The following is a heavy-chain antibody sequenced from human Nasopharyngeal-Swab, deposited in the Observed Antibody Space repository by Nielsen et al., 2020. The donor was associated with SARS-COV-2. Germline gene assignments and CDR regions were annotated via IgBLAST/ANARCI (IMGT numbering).Heavy chain of an antibody. J-gene: IGHJ4*02. CDR3: ARGGHKHDYGDYGLGY. CDR1: GFTFSSYG. Sequence: GESLKISCAASGFTFSSYGMHWVRQAPGKGLEWVAVIWYDGSNKYYADSVKGRFTISRDNSKNTLYLQMNSLRAEDTAVYYCARGGHKHDYGDYGLGYCGQGTLVTVPS. D-gene: IGHD4-17*01. V-gene: IGHV3-33*01. CDR2: IWYDGSNK.